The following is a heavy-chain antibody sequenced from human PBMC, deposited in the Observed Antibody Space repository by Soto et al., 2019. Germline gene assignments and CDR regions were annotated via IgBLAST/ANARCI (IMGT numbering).Heavy chain of an antibody. CDR2: IYYSGST. J-gene: IGHJ5*02. D-gene: IGHD1-7*01. Sequence: SETLSLTCTVSGGSISSYYWSWIRQPPGKGLEWIGYIYYSGSTNYNPSLKSRVTISVDTSKNHFSLKLSSVTAADTAVYYCASQNWNYNWFDPWGQGTLVTVSS. CDR1: GGSISSYY. CDR3: ASQNWNYNWFDP. V-gene: IGHV4-59*08.